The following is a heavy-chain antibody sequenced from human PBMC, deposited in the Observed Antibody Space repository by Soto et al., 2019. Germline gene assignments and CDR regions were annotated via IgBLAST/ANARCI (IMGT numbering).Heavy chain of an antibody. D-gene: IGHD6-13*01. CDR1: GLTFSSHA. J-gene: IGHJ4*02. V-gene: IGHV3-23*01. CDR3: AKVSSSWYAGFFDL. Sequence: EVQLLESGGGLVQPGGSLRLSCTASGLTFSSHAMTWVRQAPGKGLEWVSGLSDSGISIYYADSVKGRLTISRDNSKNTLYLQIHTLRAEDTAVYYCAKVSSSWYAGFFDLWGQGTLVIVSS. CDR2: LSDSGISI.